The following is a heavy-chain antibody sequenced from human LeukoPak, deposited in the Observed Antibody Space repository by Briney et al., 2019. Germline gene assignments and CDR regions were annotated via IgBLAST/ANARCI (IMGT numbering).Heavy chain of an antibody. CDR2: ISGSGGST. Sequence: GGSLRLSCAASGFTFSSYSMNWVRQAPGKGLEWVSAISGSGGSTYYADSVKGRFTISRDNSKNTLYLQMNSLRAEDTAVYYCAKDWDYYDSSGYYPYWGQGTLVTVSS. V-gene: IGHV3-23*01. D-gene: IGHD3-22*01. J-gene: IGHJ4*02. CDR1: GFTFSSYS. CDR3: AKDWDYYDSSGYYPY.